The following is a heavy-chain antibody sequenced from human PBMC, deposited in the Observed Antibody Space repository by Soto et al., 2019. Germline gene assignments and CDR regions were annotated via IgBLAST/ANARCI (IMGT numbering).Heavy chain of an antibody. CDR2: ISYDGSNK. Sequence: GGSLRLSCAASGFTFSSYGMHWVRQAPGKGLEWVAVISYDGSNKYYADSVKGRFTISRDNSKNTLYLQMNSLRAEDTAVYYCAKPTDDFWSGYYVEYGMDVWGQGTTVTVSS. CDR1: GFTFSSYG. J-gene: IGHJ6*02. D-gene: IGHD3-3*01. CDR3: AKPTDDFWSGYYVEYGMDV. V-gene: IGHV3-30*18.